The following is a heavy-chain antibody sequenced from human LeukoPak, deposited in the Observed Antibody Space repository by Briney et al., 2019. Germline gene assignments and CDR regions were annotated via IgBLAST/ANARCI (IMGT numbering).Heavy chain of an antibody. CDR3: ARNKYYDFWTGYYVDYYYYMDV. Sequence: GGSLRLSCAASGFTFSTYGMHWVRQAPGKGLQWVAVIWYDGSDKYYAGFVKGRFTISRDNSKNTLDPQMNSLRAEDTAVYFCARNKYYDFWTGYYVDYYYYMDVWGKGTTVTVSS. CDR1: GFTFSTYG. V-gene: IGHV3-33*01. J-gene: IGHJ6*03. CDR2: IWYDGSDK. D-gene: IGHD3-3*01.